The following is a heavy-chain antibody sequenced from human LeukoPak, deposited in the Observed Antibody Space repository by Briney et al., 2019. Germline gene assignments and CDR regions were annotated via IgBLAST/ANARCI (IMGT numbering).Heavy chain of an antibody. CDR3: AREPSRSGWYEIDY. V-gene: IGHV4-39*07. J-gene: IGHJ4*02. D-gene: IGHD6-19*01. Sequence: SETLSLTCTVSGDSISSSSYYWGWIRQPPGKGLEWIGSIYYSGSTYYNPSLKSRVTISLDTSKNQFSLKLSSVTAADTAVYYCAREPSRSGWYEIDYWGQGTLVTVSS. CDR2: IYYSGST. CDR1: GDSISSSSYY.